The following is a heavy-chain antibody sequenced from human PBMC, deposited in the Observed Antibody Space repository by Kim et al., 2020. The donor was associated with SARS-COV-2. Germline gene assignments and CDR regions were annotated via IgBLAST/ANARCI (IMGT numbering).Heavy chain of an antibody. Sequence: SETLSLTCAVYGGSFSGYYWSWIRQPPGKGLEWIGEINHSGSTNYNPSLKSRVTISVDTSKNQFSLKLSSVTAADTAVYYCASVELWLRESAFDIWGQGT. CDR1: GGSFSGYY. D-gene: IGHD5-18*01. V-gene: IGHV4-34*01. CDR2: INHSGST. CDR3: ASVELWLRESAFDI. J-gene: IGHJ3*02.